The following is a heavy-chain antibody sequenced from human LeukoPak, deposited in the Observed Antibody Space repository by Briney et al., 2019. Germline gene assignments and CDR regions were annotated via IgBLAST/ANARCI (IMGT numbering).Heavy chain of an antibody. J-gene: IGHJ6*03. V-gene: IGHV1-8*01. CDR2: MSPKSGNT. CDR1: GYTFISYY. Sequence: ASVNVSCKASGYTFISYYIDWVRQVTAQGLEWVGWMSPKSGNTDYAQKLKGRVTMTRKTSINTAYLELSSLTSDDTAVYFCARGVGGLGNMDVWGKGNTVIISS. CDR3: ARGVGGLGNMDV. D-gene: IGHD3-16*01.